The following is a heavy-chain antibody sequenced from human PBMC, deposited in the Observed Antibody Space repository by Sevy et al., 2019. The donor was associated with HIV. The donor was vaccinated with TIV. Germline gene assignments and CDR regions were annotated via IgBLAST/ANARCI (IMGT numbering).Heavy chain of an antibody. CDR1: GGSFSKYP. J-gene: IGHJ4*02. V-gene: IGHV1-69*13. CDR2: IIPIFATR. CDR3: ALAAQVTMKVAGGFFEY. Sequence: SVKVSCKASGGSFSKYPFSWVRQAPGQGLEWMGGIIPIFATRNYAQKFQGRVTITADGATSTAYMQLSSLRPEDTAVYYCALAAQVTMKVAGGFFEYWGKGTLVTVSS. D-gene: IGHD3-22*01.